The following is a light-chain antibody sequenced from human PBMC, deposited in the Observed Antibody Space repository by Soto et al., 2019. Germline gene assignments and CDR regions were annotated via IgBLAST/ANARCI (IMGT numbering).Light chain of an antibody. J-gene: IGKJ4*01. CDR3: QQSYSTPRT. CDR1: QGISSY. Sequence: DIPMTQSPSSLSASVGDRVTITCRASQGISSYLNWYQQKPGKAPKLLIYAASSLQSGVPSRFSGSGSGTDFTLTISSLQPEDFATYYCQQSYSTPRTFGGGTKVEIK. V-gene: IGKV1-39*01. CDR2: AAS.